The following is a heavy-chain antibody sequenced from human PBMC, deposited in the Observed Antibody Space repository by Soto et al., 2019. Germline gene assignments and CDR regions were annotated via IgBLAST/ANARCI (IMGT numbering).Heavy chain of an antibody. V-gene: IGHV4-61*01. CDR1: GGSVSSGSYY. CDR2: IYYSGST. CDR3: ARVCGWRSGCFDY. Sequence: PSETLSLTCTVSGGSVSSGSYYWSWIRQPPGKGLEWIGYIYYSGSTNYNPSLKSRVTISVDTSKNQFSLKLSSVTAADTAVYYCARVCGWRSGCFDYWGQGTLVTVSS. J-gene: IGHJ4*02. D-gene: IGHD5-12*01.